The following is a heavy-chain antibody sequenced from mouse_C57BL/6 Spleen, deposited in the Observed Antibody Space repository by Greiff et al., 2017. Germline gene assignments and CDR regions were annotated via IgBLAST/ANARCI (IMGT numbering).Heavy chain of an antibody. CDR2: INPSSGYT. CDR3: SRSFTTVVASFDY. V-gene: IGHV1-7*01. J-gene: IGHJ2*01. D-gene: IGHD1-1*01. CDR1: GYTFTSYW. Sequence: QVQLQQSGAELAKPGASVKLSCKASGYTFTSYWMHWVKQRPGQGLEWIGYINPSSGYTKYNQKFKDKATLTADKSSSTAYMQLSSLTYEDSAVDYCSRSFTTVVASFDYWGQGTPLTVSS.